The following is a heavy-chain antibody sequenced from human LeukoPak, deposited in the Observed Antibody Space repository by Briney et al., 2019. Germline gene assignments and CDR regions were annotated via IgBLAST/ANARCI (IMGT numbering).Heavy chain of an antibody. V-gene: IGHV3-23*01. Sequence: GGSLRLSCAASGFTFSSYAMSWVRQAPGKGLEWVSAISGSGGSTYYADSVKGRFTISRDNAKNSLYLQMNSLRAEDTAVYYCARVLGEAAVNNYYYYYMDVWGKGTTVTVSS. CDR2: ISGSGGST. CDR3: ARVLGEAAVNNYYYYYMDV. J-gene: IGHJ6*03. D-gene: IGHD6-13*01. CDR1: GFTFSSYA.